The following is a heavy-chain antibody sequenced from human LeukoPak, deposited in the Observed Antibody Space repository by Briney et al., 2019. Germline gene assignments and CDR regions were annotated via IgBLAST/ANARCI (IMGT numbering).Heavy chain of an antibody. CDR2: IGYDGSKI. J-gene: IGHJ4*02. Sequence: GGSLRLSCAASGFTFSSYYMHWVRQAPGKGLEWVTFIGYDGSKIYYADSVKGRFTVSRDNSENTLYLQMNSLRVDDMAVYYCANWDPFDYWGQGTLVTVSS. CDR3: ANWDPFDY. D-gene: IGHD1-26*01. CDR1: GFTFSSYY. V-gene: IGHV3-30*02.